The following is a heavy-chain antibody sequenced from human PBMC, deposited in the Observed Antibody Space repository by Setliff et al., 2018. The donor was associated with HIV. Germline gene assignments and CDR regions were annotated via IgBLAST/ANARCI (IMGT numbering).Heavy chain of an antibody. V-gene: IGHV3-23*01. CDR2: ISAGGGST. CDR1: GFTFSTYA. CDR3: AKMHTAMDPDTFDI. D-gene: IGHD5-18*01. J-gene: IGHJ3*02. Sequence: GGSLRLSCAVSGFTFSTYAMSWVRQAPGKGLEWVSIISAGGGSTYYVDSVKGRFTISRDNSKNTMFLQMNSLRVEDTAIYYCAKMHTAMDPDTFDIWGQGTMVTVSS.